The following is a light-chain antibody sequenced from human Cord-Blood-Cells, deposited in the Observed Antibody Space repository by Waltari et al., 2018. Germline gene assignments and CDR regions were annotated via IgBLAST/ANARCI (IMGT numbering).Light chain of an antibody. CDR1: VSASGGYYY. CDR3: SSYTSSSTLDV. V-gene: IGLV2-14*01. CDR2: DVS. J-gene: IGLJ1*01. Sequence: QSALTEPAAASGCPGKSIASSGTRPVSASGGYYYVSWYHQHPGKAPKLMIYDVSNRPSGVSNRFSGSKSGNTASLTISWLQAEDAADYYCSSYTSSSTLDVFGTGTKVTFL.